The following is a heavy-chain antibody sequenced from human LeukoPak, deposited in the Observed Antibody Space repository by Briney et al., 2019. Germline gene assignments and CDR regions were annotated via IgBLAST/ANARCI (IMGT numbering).Heavy chain of an antibody. CDR3: ARHSIFDYTGGDRYDN. D-gene: IGHD3-3*02. CDR1: GGSISSSSYY. J-gene: IGHJ4*02. V-gene: IGHV4-39*01. CDR2: IYYSGST. Sequence: SETLSLTCTVSGGSISSSSYYWGWIRQPPGTGLEWIGSIYYSGSTYYNPSLKSRVTISVDTSKNQFSLKLSSVTAADTAVYYCARHSIFDYTGGDRYDNWGQGTLVTVSS.